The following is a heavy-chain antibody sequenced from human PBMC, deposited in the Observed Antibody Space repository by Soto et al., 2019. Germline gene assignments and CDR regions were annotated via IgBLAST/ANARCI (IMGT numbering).Heavy chain of an antibody. CDR2: VSTDGGSG. Sequence: GGSLRLACAASGFTFSSYAMHWVRQAPGKGLEFVSAVSTDGGSGYYANSVRGRFTISRHNSKNTLYLQMNSLRPEDMAVYYCARRYCSRASCNTPFDYWGQGTPVTVSS. V-gene: IGHV3-64*01. J-gene: IGHJ4*02. CDR1: GFTFSSYA. CDR3: ARRYCSRASCNTPFDY. D-gene: IGHD2-2*02.